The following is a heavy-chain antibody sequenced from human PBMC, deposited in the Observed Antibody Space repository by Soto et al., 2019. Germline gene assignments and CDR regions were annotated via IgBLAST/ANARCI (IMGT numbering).Heavy chain of an antibody. Sequence: QVQLVQSGAEVKKPGSSVKVSCKASGGTFNSYAISWVRQAPGQGLEWMGGIIPIFGTAKYAQKFQGRVTITAYDSTNRGYLELTNLTSEDTAVYFCTRVGYTSGPTFDYWGQGTLVIVSS. D-gene: IGHD5-12*01. CDR3: TRVGYTSGPTFDY. CDR2: IIPIFGTA. V-gene: IGHV1-69*01. CDR1: GGTFNSYA. J-gene: IGHJ4*02.